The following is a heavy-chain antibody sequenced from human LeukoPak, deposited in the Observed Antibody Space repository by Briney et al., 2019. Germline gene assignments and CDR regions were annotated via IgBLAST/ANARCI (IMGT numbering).Heavy chain of an antibody. CDR1: GLTFSRHA. D-gene: IGHD2-2*01. J-gene: IGHJ4*02. V-gene: IGHV3-23*01. CDR2: ISGGGGST. Sequence: PGGSLRLSCAASGLTFSRHALNWVRQAPGKGLQWVSTISGGGGSTYYADSVKGRFTISRDNSKDTLYLQVNGLRAEDTAVYYCAKEGGYCSSSSCSDYFDYWGQGTLVTVSS. CDR3: AKEGGYCSSSSCSDYFDY.